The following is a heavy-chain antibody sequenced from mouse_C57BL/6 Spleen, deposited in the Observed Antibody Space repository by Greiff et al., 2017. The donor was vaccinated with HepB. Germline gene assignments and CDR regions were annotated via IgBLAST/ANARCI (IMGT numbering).Heavy chain of an antibody. Sequence: VQLQQSGAELVRPGASVTLSCKASGYTFTDYEMHWVKQTPVHGLEWIGAIDPETGGTAYNQKFKGKAILTADKSSSTAYMELRSLTSEDSAVYCCTRRWEFAYWGQGTLVTVSA. CDR2: IDPETGGT. CDR3: TRRWEFAY. V-gene: IGHV1-15*01. CDR1: GYTFTDYE. D-gene: IGHD4-1*01. J-gene: IGHJ3*01.